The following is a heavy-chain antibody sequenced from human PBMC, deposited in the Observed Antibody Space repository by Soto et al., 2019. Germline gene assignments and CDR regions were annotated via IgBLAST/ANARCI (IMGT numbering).Heavy chain of an antibody. D-gene: IGHD5-12*01. CDR3: ARDRRLRPFDY. CDR2: INHSGST. J-gene: IGHJ4*02. CDR1: GGSFSGYY. Sequence: ASETLSLTCAVYGGSFSGYYWSWIRQPPGKGLEWIGEINHSGSTNYNPSLKSRVTISVDTSKNQFSLKLSSVTAADTAVYYCARDRRLRPFDYWGQGTLVTVSS. V-gene: IGHV4-34*01.